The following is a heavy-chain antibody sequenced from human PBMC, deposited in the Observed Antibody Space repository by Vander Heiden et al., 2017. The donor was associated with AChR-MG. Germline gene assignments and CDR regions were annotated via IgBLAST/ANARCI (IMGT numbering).Heavy chain of an antibody. Sequence: VQLQESGPGLVKPSQTLSLTCTDSDGSISSGDYYWSWIRQPPGKGLEWIGYIYYSGSTYYNPSLKSRVTISVDTSKNQFSLKLSSVTAADTAVYYCARESSSWYLNDYYYYGMDVWGQGTTVTVSS. J-gene: IGHJ6*02. CDR1: DGSISSGDYY. V-gene: IGHV4-30-4*01. D-gene: IGHD6-13*01. CDR2: IYYSGST. CDR3: ARESSSWYLNDYYYYGMDV.